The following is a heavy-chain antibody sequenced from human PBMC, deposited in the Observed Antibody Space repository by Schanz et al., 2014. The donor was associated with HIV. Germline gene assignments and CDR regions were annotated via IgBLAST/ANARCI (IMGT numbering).Heavy chain of an antibody. Sequence: EVQLVESGGGLVQPGGSLRLSCAASGFTFSDTWMMWVRQAPGKGLEWVSTISGSGGHTYYADSVKGRFTISRDNSKNTLFLQMNSLRAEDTAVYYCTREYLGYSSGFDPWGQGTLVTVSS. CDR2: ISGSGGHT. D-gene: IGHD6-19*01. CDR1: GFTFSDTW. CDR3: TREYLGYSSGFDP. V-gene: IGHV3-23*04. J-gene: IGHJ5*02.